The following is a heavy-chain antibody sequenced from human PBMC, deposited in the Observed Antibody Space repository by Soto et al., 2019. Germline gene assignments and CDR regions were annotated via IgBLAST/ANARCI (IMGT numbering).Heavy chain of an antibody. CDR3: AGQTFTIAAASYGRSNWFDP. V-gene: IGHV4-39*01. CDR1: GGSITSSSHF. CDR2: IYFTGNT. D-gene: IGHD6-25*01. Sequence: SETLSLTCSASGGSITSSSHFWGWVRQPPGKGLEWIWTIYFTGNTYYTPSLKSRLTMSIDTSKNEFSLRLNSVTAADTAVYYCAGQTFTIAAASYGRSNWFDPWGPGTLVTVSS. J-gene: IGHJ5*02.